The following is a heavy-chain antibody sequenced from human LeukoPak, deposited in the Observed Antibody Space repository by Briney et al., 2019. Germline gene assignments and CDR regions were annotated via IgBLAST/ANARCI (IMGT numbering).Heavy chain of an antibody. V-gene: IGHV3-33*01. J-gene: IGHJ3*02. CDR2: IWNGGSNK. Sequence: GGSLRVSCAGSGFTFSSYVMHWVRQAPGKGLEWVAVIWNGGSNKYFADFVKGRFTISRDSSKNTLYLQMNSLTAEDTAVYYCASATGDNDAFDIWGQGTMVTVSS. D-gene: IGHD7-27*01. CDR3: ASATGDNDAFDI. CDR1: GFTFSSYV.